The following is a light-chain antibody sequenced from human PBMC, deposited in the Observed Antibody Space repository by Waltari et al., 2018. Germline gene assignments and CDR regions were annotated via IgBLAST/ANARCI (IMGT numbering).Light chain of an antibody. Sequence: QAVVTQEPSLTVSPGGTVTLTLAPNTGVVTRGHFPYCFQQKPGQAPKTLIYDTTNKHPWTPARFSGSLLGGKAALTLSGAQPEDEADYFCFLVYGGVGVFGGGTKLTVL. CDR1: TGVVTRGHF. V-gene: IGLV7-46*01. J-gene: IGLJ3*02. CDR2: DTT. CDR3: FLVYGGVGV.